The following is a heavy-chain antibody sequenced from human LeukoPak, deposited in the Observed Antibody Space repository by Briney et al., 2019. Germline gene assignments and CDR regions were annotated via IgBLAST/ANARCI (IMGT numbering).Heavy chain of an antibody. D-gene: IGHD1-14*01. V-gene: IGHV3-21*01. Sequence: RSGGSLRLSCAASGFTFSSYGMHWVRQAPGKGLEWVSYISTSGNYIYYADSVKGRFTISRDNAKNSLYLQMNSLRAEDTAMYYCARSIPEIDYWGQGTLVTVSS. CDR3: ARSIPEIDY. CDR2: ISTSGNYI. J-gene: IGHJ4*02. CDR1: GFTFSSYG.